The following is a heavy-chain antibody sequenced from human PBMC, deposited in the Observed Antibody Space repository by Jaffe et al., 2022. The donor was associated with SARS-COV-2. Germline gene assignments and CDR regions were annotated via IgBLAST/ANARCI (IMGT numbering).Heavy chain of an antibody. CDR2: IYHSGST. CDR1: GYSISSGYY. D-gene: IGHD3-10*01. J-gene: IGHJ4*02. CDR3: ARAITMVRCFDY. V-gene: IGHV4-38-2*02. Sequence: QVQLQESGPGLVKPSETLSLTCTVSGYSISSGYYWGWIRQPPGKGLEWIGSIYHSGSTYYNPSLKSRVTISVDTSKNQFSLKLSSVTAADTAVYYCARAITMVRCFDYWGQGTLVTVSS.